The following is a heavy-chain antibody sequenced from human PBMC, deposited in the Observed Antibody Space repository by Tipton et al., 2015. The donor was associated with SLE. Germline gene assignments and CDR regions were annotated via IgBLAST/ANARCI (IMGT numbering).Heavy chain of an antibody. CDR2: VSYTGSA. Sequence: TLSLTCSVSGGSITSHYWTWIRQSPGKEFEWLAYVSYTGSATYNPSLRSRVSILLDTSGNQFSLRVTSVTAADTAVYYCARLSAYYRVFDLWGQGTLVTVSS. CDR3: ARLSAYYRVFDL. V-gene: IGHV4-59*08. J-gene: IGHJ4*02. D-gene: IGHD3-3*01. CDR1: GGSITSHY.